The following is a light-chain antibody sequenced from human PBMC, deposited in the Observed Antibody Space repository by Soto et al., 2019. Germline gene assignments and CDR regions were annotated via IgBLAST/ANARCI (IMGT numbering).Light chain of an antibody. CDR2: AAS. J-gene: IGKJ3*01. CDR1: QTVNAW. Sequence: DIQMTQSPSTLSASVGDRVTITCRASQTVNAWLAWYQHKPGKAPEPLIYAASSLQSGVPSRFSGSGSGTDFTLTISSLQPEDFATYYCQQSYSTPSFGPGTRWISN. CDR3: QQSYSTPS. V-gene: IGKV1-39*01.